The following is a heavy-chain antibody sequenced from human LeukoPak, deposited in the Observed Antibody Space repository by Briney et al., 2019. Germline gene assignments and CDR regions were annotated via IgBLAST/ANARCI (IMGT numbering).Heavy chain of an antibody. CDR3: AKEYYYGSGSYYTKPYFFDY. D-gene: IGHD3-10*01. J-gene: IGHJ4*02. Sequence: PGRSLRLSCAASGFSFSSYGMHWVRQAPGKGLEWVAVTWYDGGNKYYADSVKDRFTISRDNSKNTLYLQMNILRAEDTAVYYCAKEYYYGSGSYYTKPYFFDYWGQGTLVTVSS. V-gene: IGHV3-33*06. CDR2: TWYDGGNK. CDR1: GFSFSSYG.